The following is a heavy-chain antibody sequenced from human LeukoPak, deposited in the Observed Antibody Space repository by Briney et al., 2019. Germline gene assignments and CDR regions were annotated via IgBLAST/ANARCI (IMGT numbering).Heavy chain of an antibody. J-gene: IGHJ4*02. Sequence: GGPLRLSCAASGFTFSSYWMHWVRQAPGKGLEWVANIKQDAREKYYVDSVKGRFTISRDNAKNSLFLQMNSLRAEDTAVYYCAGKLDDWGQGTLVTVSS. V-gene: IGHV3-7*01. D-gene: IGHD1-1*01. CDR2: IKQDAREK. CDR3: AGKLDD. CDR1: GFTFSSYW.